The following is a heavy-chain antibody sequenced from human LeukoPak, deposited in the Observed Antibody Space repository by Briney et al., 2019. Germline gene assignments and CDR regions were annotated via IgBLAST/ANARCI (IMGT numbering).Heavy chain of an antibody. J-gene: IGHJ4*02. CDR3: ARHWNEGPDY. V-gene: IGHV4-59*08. D-gene: IGHD1-1*01. CDR1: GGSISSYC. Sequence: SETLSLTCTVSGGSISSYCWSWIRQPPGKGLEWIGYIYYSGSTNYNPSLKSRVTISVDTSKNQFSLKLSSVTAADTAVYYCARHWNEGPDYWGQGTLVTVSS. CDR2: IYYSGST.